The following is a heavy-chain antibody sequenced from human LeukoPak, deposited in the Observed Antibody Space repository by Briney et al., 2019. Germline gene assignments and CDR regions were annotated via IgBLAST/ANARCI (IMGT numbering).Heavy chain of an antibody. CDR1: GNTFTTYG. V-gene: IGHV1-8*01. Sequence: ASVKVSCKASGNTFTTYGFNWVRQATGQGLEWMGWVNPQSGNPGSAQKFQDRVTMTANTSISTAYLELSGLRFEDTGVYYCAQAYRTTTGFDPWGQGTLVTVSS. CDR2: VNPQSGNP. J-gene: IGHJ5*02. CDR3: AQAYRTTTGFDP. D-gene: IGHD4-17*01.